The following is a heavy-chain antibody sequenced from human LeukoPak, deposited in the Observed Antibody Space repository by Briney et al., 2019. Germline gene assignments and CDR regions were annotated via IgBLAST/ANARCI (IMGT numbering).Heavy chain of an antibody. CDR2: TYYRSKWFS. CDR3: ARDLVGRLDS. CDR1: GDNISNNSAA. D-gene: IGHD1-26*01. V-gene: IGHV6-1*01. Sequence: SQTLSLTCVISGDNISNNSAAWNWIRQSPSRGLEWLGRTYYRSKWFSDYAVSVGSRITINSDTSKNQFSLHLNSVTPEDTAVFYCARDLVGRLDSWGQGTLVTVSS. J-gene: IGHJ4*02.